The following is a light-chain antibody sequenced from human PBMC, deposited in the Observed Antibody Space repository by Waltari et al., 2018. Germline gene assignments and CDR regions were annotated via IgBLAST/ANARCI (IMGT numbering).Light chain of an antibody. CDR1: QSVSNF. V-gene: IGKV3-11*01. CDR2: EAS. J-gene: IGKJ4*01. Sequence: EVVLTQSLATLSLSPGERATLSYRASQSVSNFLAWYQQKPGQAPRLLIYEASQRATGIPARFSGSGSGTDFTLTISSLEPEDFAVYYCQQRSNWPPLTFGGGTKVEIK. CDR3: QQRSNWPPLT.